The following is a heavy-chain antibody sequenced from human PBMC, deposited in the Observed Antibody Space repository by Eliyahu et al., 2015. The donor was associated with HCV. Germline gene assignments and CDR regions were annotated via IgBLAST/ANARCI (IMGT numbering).Heavy chain of an antibody. D-gene: IGHD2-2*01. CDR1: EFTFSNYN. Sequence: EVQLVESGGGLVKPGGSLRLSCAASEFTFSNYNMNWVRQAPGKGLEWVSSISSGSSYIYYADSVKGRFTISRDNAKNSLYLQMNSLRAEDTAVYYCARDREYCSSTSCYVNLEYYYYYGMDVWGQGTTVTVSS. CDR3: ARDREYCSSTSCYVNLEYYYYYGMDV. CDR2: ISSGSSYI. J-gene: IGHJ6*02. V-gene: IGHV3-21*01.